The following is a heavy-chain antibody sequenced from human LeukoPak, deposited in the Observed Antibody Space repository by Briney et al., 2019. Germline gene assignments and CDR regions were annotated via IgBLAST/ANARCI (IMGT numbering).Heavy chain of an antibody. V-gene: IGHV3-23*01. CDR2: ISGSGGST. D-gene: IGHD4-17*01. CDR3: AKGKTVTQFDY. CDR1: GFTFSSYA. Sequence: PGGSLRLSCAASGFTFSSYAMSWVRQAPGKGLEWVSVISGSGGSTYTDSVKGRFTISKDNSKNTLYLQMNSLRAEDTAVYYCAKGKTVTQFDYWGQGTLVTVSS. J-gene: IGHJ4*02.